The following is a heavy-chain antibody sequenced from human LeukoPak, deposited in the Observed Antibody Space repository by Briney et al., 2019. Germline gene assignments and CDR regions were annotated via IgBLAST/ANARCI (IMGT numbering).Heavy chain of an antibody. D-gene: IGHD6-13*01. J-gene: IGHJ4*02. Sequence: SVKVSCKASGGTFSSYAISWVRQAPGQGLEWMGGIIPIFGTANYAQKFQGRVTITADESTSTAYMELSSLRSEDTAVYYCAREGADIAAADSWGQGTLVTVSS. CDR3: AREGADIAAADS. V-gene: IGHV1-69*01. CDR1: GGTFSSYA. CDR2: IIPIFGTA.